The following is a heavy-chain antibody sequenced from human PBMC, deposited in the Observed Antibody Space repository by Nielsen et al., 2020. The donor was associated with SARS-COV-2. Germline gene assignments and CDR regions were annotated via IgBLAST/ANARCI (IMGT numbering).Heavy chain of an antibody. Sequence: PGKGLEWIGYIYCSGSTYYNPSLKSRVTISVDTSKNQFSLKLSSVTAADTAVYYCASITLGYCSGGSCDNWFDPWGQGTLVTVSS. CDR2: IYCSGST. D-gene: IGHD2-15*01. J-gene: IGHJ5*02. CDR3: ASITLGYCSGGSCDNWFDP. V-gene: IGHV4-30-4*01.